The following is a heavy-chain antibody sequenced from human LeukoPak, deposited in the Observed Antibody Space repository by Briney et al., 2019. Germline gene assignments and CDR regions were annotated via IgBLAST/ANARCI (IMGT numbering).Heavy chain of an antibody. CDR1: GFTFSSYS. Sequence: GGSLGLSCAASGFTFSSYSMNWVRQAPGKGLEWVSSISSSSSYIYYADSVKGRFTISRDNAKNSLYLQMNSLRAEDTAVYYCARAGGYCSSTSCFATPWDYYYYYGMDVWGQGTTVTVSS. V-gene: IGHV3-21*01. CDR2: ISSSSSYI. J-gene: IGHJ6*02. CDR3: ARAGGYCSSTSCFATPWDYYYYYGMDV. D-gene: IGHD2-2*01.